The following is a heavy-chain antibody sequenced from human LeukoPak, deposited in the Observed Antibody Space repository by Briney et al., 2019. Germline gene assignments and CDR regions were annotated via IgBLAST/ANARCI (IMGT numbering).Heavy chain of an antibody. CDR3: ARGDGSITMARGVYYFDY. CDR2: INPRGGST. CDR1: GYTFTSYY. J-gene: IGHJ4*02. Sequence: GASVKVSCKASGYTFTSYYMHWVRQAPGQRPEWMGIINPRGGSTDYAQKFQGRVTMTSDTSTSTVYMELNSLKSDDTAVYYCARGDGSITMARGVYYFDYWGQGTLVTVSS. V-gene: IGHV1-46*01. D-gene: IGHD3-10*01.